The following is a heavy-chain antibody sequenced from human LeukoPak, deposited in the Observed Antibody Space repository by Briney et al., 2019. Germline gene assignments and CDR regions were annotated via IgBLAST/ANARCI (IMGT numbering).Heavy chain of an antibody. J-gene: IGHJ4*02. Sequence: PGGSLRLSCAASGFTFSGSAMHWVRQASGKRQEWVGRIRSKANSYATAYAASVKGRFTISRDDSKNTAYLQLNSLKTDDTAVYYCTRDDYSFDYWGQGTLVTVSS. V-gene: IGHV3-73*01. CDR2: IRSKANSYAT. D-gene: IGHD2-21*02. CDR1: GFTFSGSA. CDR3: TRDDYSFDY.